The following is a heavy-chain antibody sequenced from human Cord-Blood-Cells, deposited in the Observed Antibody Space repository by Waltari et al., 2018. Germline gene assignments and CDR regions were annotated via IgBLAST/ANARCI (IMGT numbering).Heavy chain of an antibody. CDR2: CDPEDGET. Sequence: QVQLVQSGAEVKKPGASVKVSCKVSGYTLTELSMHWVRQAPGKGLEWMGGCDPEDGETIYAQKFQGRVTMTEDTSTDTAYMELSSLRSEDTAVYYCATDRMGDWGSAKYWYFDLWGRGTLVTVSS. CDR3: ATDRMGDWGSAKYWYFDL. CDR1: GYTLTELS. D-gene: IGHD7-27*01. V-gene: IGHV1-24*01. J-gene: IGHJ2*01.